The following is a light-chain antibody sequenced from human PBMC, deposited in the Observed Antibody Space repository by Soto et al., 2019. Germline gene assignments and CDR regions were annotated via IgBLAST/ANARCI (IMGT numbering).Light chain of an antibody. Sequence: DIKLTQSPSSLSAYVGDRVTITCRASLRISKYLNWYQQKPGKAPKLLFYGASTLQSGVPSRFSGSGSGTDFTLTISNLHPEDSATYFCQQSHSTPLTFGGGTKLEI. CDR2: GAS. CDR1: LRISKY. J-gene: IGKJ4*01. CDR3: QQSHSTPLT. V-gene: IGKV1-39*01.